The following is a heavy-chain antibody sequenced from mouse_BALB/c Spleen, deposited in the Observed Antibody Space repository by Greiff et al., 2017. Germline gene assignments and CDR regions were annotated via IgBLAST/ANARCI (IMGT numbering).Heavy chain of an antibody. CDR2: ISSGSSTI. CDR3: ARSGKITLFDY. Sequence: EVQLVESGGGLVQPGGSRKISCAASGFTFSSYGMHWVRQAPEKGLEWVAYISSGSSTIYYADTVKGRFTISRDNPKNTLFLQMTSLRSEDTAMYYCARSGKITLFDYWGQGTTLTVSS. CDR1: GFTFSSYG. V-gene: IGHV5-17*02. D-gene: IGHD2-4*01. J-gene: IGHJ2*01.